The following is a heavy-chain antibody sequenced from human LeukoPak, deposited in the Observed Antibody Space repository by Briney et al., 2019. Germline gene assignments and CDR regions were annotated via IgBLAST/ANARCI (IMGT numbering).Heavy chain of an antibody. Sequence: GGSLRLSCAASGFTFSLNEMNWVRQAPGKGLEWVSYINGPASNIFYADSVKGRFTISRDNAKNSLYLQMNSLRAEDTAVYYCARADRLGAALLASFDYWGQGTLVTISS. V-gene: IGHV3-48*03. CDR2: INGPASNI. CDR3: ARADRLGAALLASFDY. J-gene: IGHJ4*02. CDR1: GFTFSLNE. D-gene: IGHD3-16*01.